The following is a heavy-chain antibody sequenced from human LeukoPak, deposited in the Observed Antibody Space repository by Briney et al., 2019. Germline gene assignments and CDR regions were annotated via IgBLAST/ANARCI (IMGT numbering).Heavy chain of an antibody. CDR1: GYIFTGYH. Sequence: ASVKVSCKASGYIFTGYHMHWVRQAPGQGLEWMGWINPNSGGTSYAQKFQGRVTMTRDTSISTAHMELSRLTSDDTAVYYCARDPNYHYDASGYTLGFWGQGTLVTVSS. D-gene: IGHD3-22*01. J-gene: IGHJ4*02. CDR3: ARDPNYHYDASGYTLGF. V-gene: IGHV1-2*02. CDR2: INPNSGGT.